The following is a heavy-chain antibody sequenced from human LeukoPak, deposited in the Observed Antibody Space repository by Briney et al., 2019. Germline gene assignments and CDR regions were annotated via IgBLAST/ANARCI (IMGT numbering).Heavy chain of an antibody. CDR2: ITSSGTTI. V-gene: IGHV3-48*04. CDR3: ARELRSNPIFDY. J-gene: IGHJ4*02. Sequence: PGGSLRLSCAASGFTFSSYSMNWVRQAPGKGLEWVSYITSSGTTIYYAASVEGRFTISRDNAKNSLFLQMNSLRVEDTAVYYCARELRSNPIFDYWGRGTLVTVSS. CDR1: GFTFSSYS. D-gene: IGHD2-21*02.